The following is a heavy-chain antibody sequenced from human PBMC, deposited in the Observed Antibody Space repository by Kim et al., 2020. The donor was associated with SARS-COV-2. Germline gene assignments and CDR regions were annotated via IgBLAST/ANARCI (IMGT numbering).Heavy chain of an antibody. CDR3: ARGAVCGGSYCADY. J-gene: IGHJ4*02. Sequence: SETLSLTCTVSGGSISSYYWSWIRQPPGKGLEWIGYIFYSSSTNYNPSLKSRVIISVDTNKNHFFLKLSSVTAADTAVYYCARGAVCGGSYCADYWGQGTLVTVSS. V-gene: IGHV4-59*01. CDR2: IFYSSST. CDR1: GGSISSYY. D-gene: IGHD1-26*01.